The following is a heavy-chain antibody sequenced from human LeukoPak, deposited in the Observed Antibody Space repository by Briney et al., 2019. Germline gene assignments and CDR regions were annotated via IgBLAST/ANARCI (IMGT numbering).Heavy chain of an antibody. V-gene: IGHV3-43*01. J-gene: IGHJ6*03. CDR3: VRDGGWYKRGLDYYYYMDV. D-gene: IGHD6-19*01. Sequence: GGSLRLSCAASGFSFDMYSVHWVRQVPGKGLEWVSQITWDGRRQYYADSVKGRFTISRDNSKNSLYLQMNSLRPEDTAFYYCVRDGGWYKRGLDYYYYMDVWGKGTTVTVSS. CDR1: GFSFDMYS. CDR2: ITWDGRRQ.